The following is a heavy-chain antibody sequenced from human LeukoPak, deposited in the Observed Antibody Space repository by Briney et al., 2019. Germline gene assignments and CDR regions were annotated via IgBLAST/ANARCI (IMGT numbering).Heavy chain of an antibody. Sequence: PSEALSLTCSVSGGSFDSKYWSWIRQPPGKGLEWIGYIYTSGSTNFNPSLKSRVTMSVDTSKNQFSLKLNSMTAADTAVYYCARLNDYSSSFDPWGQGTLVTVSS. CDR1: GGSFDSKY. CDR2: IYTSGST. V-gene: IGHV4-4*09. D-gene: IGHD6-6*01. CDR3: ARLNDYSSSFDP. J-gene: IGHJ5*02.